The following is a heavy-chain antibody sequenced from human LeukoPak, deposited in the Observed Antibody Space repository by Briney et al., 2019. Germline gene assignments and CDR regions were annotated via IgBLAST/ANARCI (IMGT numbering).Heavy chain of an antibody. CDR3: ARSTRLKIPYYFDY. Sequence: ASVKVSCKASGYTFTSYGISWVRQAPGQGLEWMGWISAYNGNTNYAQKLQGRVTMTTDTSTSTAYMELRSLRSDDTAVYYCARSTRLKIPYYFDYWGQGTLVTVSS. CDR2: ISAYNGNT. V-gene: IGHV1-18*01. CDR1: GYTFTSYG. J-gene: IGHJ4*02. D-gene: IGHD4/OR15-4a*01.